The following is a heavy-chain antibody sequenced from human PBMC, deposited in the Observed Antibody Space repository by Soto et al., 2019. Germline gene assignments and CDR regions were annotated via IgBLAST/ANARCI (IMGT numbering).Heavy chain of an antibody. D-gene: IGHD3-3*01. Sequence: GGSLRLSCAASGFTFSSYAMHGVRQAPGKGLEWVAVISYDGSNKYYAGSVKGRFTISRDNSKNTLYLQMNSLRAEDTAVYYCARDLNVDDFWSGYWVYYGMDVWGQGTTVTVSS. CDR2: ISYDGSNK. CDR1: GFTFSSYA. V-gene: IGHV3-30-3*01. J-gene: IGHJ6*02. CDR3: ARDLNVDDFWSGYWVYYGMDV.